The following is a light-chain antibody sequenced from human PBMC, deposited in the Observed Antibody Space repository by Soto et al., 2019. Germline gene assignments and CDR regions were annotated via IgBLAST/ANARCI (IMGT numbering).Light chain of an antibody. V-gene: IGKV1-5*03. CDR2: RAS. CDR3: QQSDSYSWT. CDR1: QSINTW. J-gene: IGKJ1*01. Sequence: DIQMNQSPSTLSASVGDRVTITCRVSQSINTWLAWYQQKPGKAPKLLIYRASDLENGVPSRFSGSGSGTEFTLTISSLQAEDFGTYYCQQSDSYSWTFGQGTKVDI.